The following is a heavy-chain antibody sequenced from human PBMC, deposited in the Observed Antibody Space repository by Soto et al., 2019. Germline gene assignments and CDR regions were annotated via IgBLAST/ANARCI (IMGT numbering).Heavy chain of an antibody. CDR3: ARAPIERYFDLDFAH. V-gene: IGHV3-23*01. D-gene: IGHD3-9*01. J-gene: IGHJ4*02. CDR1: GFTFRSHA. CDR2: ISGTGGTT. Sequence: EVQLLESGGGLVQPGGSLRLSCVGSGFTFRSHALTWVRQSPGKGLEWVAGISGTGGTTYYGDSMRGRFTISRDNSKETMNPQMDRLRPEGTGLYFWARAPIERYFDLDFAHWGQGSLVIVTS.